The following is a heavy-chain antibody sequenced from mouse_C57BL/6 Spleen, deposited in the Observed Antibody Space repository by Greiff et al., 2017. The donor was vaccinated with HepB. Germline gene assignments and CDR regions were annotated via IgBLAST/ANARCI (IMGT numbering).Heavy chain of an antibody. D-gene: IGHD2-4*01. V-gene: IGHV1-55*01. CDR3: ARGLYYDYEGGLYFDY. CDR2: IYPGSGST. CDR1: GYTFTSYW. Sequence: QVQLQQPGAELVKPGASVKMSCKASGYTFTSYWITWVKQRPGQGLEWIGDIYPGSGSTNYNEKFKSKATLTVDTSSSTTYMQLSSLTSEDSAVYYCARGLYYDYEGGLYFDYWGQGTTLTVSS. J-gene: IGHJ2*01.